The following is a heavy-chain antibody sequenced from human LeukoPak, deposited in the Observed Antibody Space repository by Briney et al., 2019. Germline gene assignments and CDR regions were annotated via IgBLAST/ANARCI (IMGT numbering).Heavy chain of an antibody. J-gene: IGHJ6*03. Sequence: ASVKVSCKASGYTFTGYYMHWVRQAPGQGLEWMGWINPNSGGTNYAQKFLDRVTMTTDMSISTAYMELIRLRSRDTAVYFCARGSSKYVFGYYMDDWGKGTTIIVSS. D-gene: IGHD4-11*01. CDR1: GYTFTGYY. V-gene: IGHV1-2*02. CDR3: ARGSSKYVFGYYMDD. CDR2: INPNSGGT.